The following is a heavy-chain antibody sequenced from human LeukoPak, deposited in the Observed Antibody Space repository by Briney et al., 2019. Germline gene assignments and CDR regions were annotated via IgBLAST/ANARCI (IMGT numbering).Heavy chain of an antibody. CDR2: IYPGDSDT. J-gene: IGHJ4*02. D-gene: IGHD3-22*01. CDR3: ARHGPYYYDSSGYSFDY. CDR1: GYSFTSYW. V-gene: IGHV5-51*01. Sequence: GESLKISCKGSGYSFTSYWIGRVRQMPGKGLEWMGIIYPGDSDTRYSPSFQGQVTISADKSISTAYLQWSSLKASDTAMYYCARHGPYYYDSSGYSFDYWGQGTLVTVSS.